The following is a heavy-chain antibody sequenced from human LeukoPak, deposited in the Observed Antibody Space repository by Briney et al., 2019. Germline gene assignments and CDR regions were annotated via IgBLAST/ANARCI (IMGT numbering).Heavy chain of an antibody. V-gene: IGHV4-4*07. J-gene: IGHJ4*02. D-gene: IGHD3-9*01. Sequence: SETLSLTCTVSGGSIGSYYWSWIRQPAGKGLEWIGRIYTSGSTNYNPSLKSRVTISVDTSKNQFSLKLSSVTAADTAVYYCARDLMHYDILTGYYNENPFDYWGQGTLVTVSS. CDR1: GGSIGSYY. CDR3: ARDLMHYDILTGYYNENPFDY. CDR2: IYTSGST.